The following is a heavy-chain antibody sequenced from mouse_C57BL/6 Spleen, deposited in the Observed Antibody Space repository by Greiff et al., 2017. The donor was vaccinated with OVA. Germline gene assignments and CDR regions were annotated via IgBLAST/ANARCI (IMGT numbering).Heavy chain of an antibody. D-gene: IGHD2-4*01. J-gene: IGHJ3*01. V-gene: IGHV1-82*01. CDR2: IYPGDGDT. Sequence: QVQLKESGPELVKPGASVKISCKASGYAFSSSWMNWVKQRPGKGLEWIGRIYPGDGDTNYNGKFKGKATLTADKSSSTAYMQLSSLTSEDSAVYFCASYYDYDGSFAYWGQGTLVTVSA. CDR3: ASYYDYDGSFAY. CDR1: GYAFSSSW.